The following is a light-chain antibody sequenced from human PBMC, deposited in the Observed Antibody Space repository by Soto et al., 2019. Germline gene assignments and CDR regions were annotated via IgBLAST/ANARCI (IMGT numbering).Light chain of an antibody. CDR1: QDIATY. V-gene: IGKV1-33*01. CDR3: QQYDNLPPTWT. CDR2: DAS. Sequence: DIEMTQSPSSLSASVGNRLTITCQSSQDIATYLNWNQQRPGKAHNLLIYDASNLETGVPSRFSGGGSGTHFTFTISNLQPEDIATYYCQQYDNLPPTWTFGQGTKVDIK. J-gene: IGKJ1*01.